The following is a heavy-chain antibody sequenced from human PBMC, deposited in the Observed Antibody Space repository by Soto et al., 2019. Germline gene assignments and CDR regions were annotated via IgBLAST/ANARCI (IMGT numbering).Heavy chain of an antibody. CDR2: IYYSGYT. Sequence: QVQLQESGPGLVKPSETLSLTCTVSGGSMTSYYWSWIRQPPGKRLEWMGYIYYSGYTNYNPSLKSRVTISVDTSKSQFSLEMRSVTAADTAVYYCARDSVGSGYDWVQGTLVTVSS. V-gene: IGHV4-59*01. CDR3: ARDSVGSGYD. J-gene: IGHJ4*02. CDR1: GGSMTSYY. D-gene: IGHD3-22*01.